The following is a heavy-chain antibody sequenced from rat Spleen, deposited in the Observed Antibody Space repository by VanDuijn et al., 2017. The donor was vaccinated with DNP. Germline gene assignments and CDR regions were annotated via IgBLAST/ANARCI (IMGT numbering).Heavy chain of an antibody. CDR2: ISTGGGNT. D-gene: IGHD3-3*01. CDR1: GFIFSNYY. J-gene: IGHJ2*01. V-gene: IGHV5-27*01. CDR3: TTTRQWPLDY. Sequence: EVQLVESGGDLVQPGRSLKLSCAVSGFIFSNYYMAWVRQAPTKGLEWVASISTGGGNTYYRDSVKGRFTISRDNAQNTLYLRMDSLRSEDTDTYYCTTTRQWPLDYWGQGVMVTVSS.